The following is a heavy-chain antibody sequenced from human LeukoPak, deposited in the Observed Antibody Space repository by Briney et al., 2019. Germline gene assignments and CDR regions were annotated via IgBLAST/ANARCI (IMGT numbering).Heavy chain of an antibody. J-gene: IGHJ5*02. CDR3: ARGQGATVPKVGKNWFDP. Sequence: SETLSLTCAVYVGSFGGYHWNWIRQPPGKGPEWIGEVNESGGTNINPSLRSRVILSVDTSMNQFSLKLISVTAADTGVYYCARGQGATVPKVGKNWFDPWGHGTRVIVSS. V-gene: IGHV4-34*01. CDR1: VGSFGGYH. CDR2: VNESGGT. D-gene: IGHD1-26*01.